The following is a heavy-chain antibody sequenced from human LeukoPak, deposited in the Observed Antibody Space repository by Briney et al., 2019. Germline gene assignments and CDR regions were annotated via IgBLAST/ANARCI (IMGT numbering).Heavy chain of an antibody. V-gene: IGHV3-11*05. Sequence: GGSLRLSCAASGXTFSDYYMSWIRQAPGKGLEWVSYISTSSSSTDYADPVKGRFTISRDNAKNSLFLQMNSLRAEDTAVYYCARDRGGAAAYWGQGTLVTVSS. CDR2: ISTSSSST. CDR1: GXTFSDYY. J-gene: IGHJ4*02. D-gene: IGHD3-16*01. CDR3: ARDRGGAAAY.